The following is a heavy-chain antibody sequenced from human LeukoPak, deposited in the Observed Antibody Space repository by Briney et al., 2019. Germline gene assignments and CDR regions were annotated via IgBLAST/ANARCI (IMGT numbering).Heavy chain of an antibody. CDR2: ISTTGSDI. Sequence: GLLRISCAASGITFSGFYLTLIRPASGTGLEWISYISTTGSDISYAGSVKGRFTISRDNVKNSLYLQMNSLTAEDTAVYYCAKTARTLDYWGQGTLVTVSS. V-gene: IGHV3-11*01. CDR1: GITFSGFY. CDR3: AKTARTLDY. D-gene: IGHD1/OR15-1a*01. J-gene: IGHJ4*02.